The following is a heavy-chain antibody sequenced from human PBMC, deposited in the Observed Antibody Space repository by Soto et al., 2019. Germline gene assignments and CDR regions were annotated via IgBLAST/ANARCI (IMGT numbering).Heavy chain of an antibody. Sequence: ELQLLESGGGVVQPGGSLRLSCAASGFTFSNYAMSWVRQAPGKGLEWVSAIGTRDDIFYADSVKGRFTISRDDSKXXPDLHMNSLRAEDTALYYCAKDLGGDWFHYNWFDPWGQGTLVTVSS. CDR1: GFTFSNYA. CDR3: AKDLGGDWFHYNWFDP. J-gene: IGHJ5*02. CDR2: IGTRDDI. D-gene: IGHD3-9*01. V-gene: IGHV3-23*01.